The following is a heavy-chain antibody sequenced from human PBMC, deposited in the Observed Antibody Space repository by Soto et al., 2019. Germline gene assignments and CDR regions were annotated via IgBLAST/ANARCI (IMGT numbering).Heavy chain of an antibody. J-gene: IGHJ4*02. V-gene: IGHV4-30-4*01. CDR1: GGSIGNVDYY. Sequence: QVQLQESGPGLVKPSQTLSLTCTVSGGSIGNVDYYWSWIRQPPGKGLEWIGYIFHLGTTDYNPSLKSPINLSLDTSKSHCARSLTSVTAADTAVDYRTRIQRDAAVDHFDCWGQGTMVTVSS. D-gene: IGHD5-12*01. CDR2: IFHLGTT. CDR3: TRIQRDAAVDHFDC.